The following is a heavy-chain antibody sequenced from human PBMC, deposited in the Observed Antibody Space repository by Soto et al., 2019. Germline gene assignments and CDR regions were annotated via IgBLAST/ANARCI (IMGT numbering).Heavy chain of an antibody. Sequence: GGSLRLSCAASGFTFSSYWMSWVRQAPGKGLEWVANIKQDGSEKYYVDSVKGRFTISRDNAKNSLYLQMNSLRAEDTAVYYCAREGPGYGDYGAFDIWGQGTMVTVSS. CDR2: IKQDGSEK. J-gene: IGHJ3*02. CDR1: GFTFSSYW. CDR3: AREGPGYGDYGAFDI. V-gene: IGHV3-7*03. D-gene: IGHD4-17*01.